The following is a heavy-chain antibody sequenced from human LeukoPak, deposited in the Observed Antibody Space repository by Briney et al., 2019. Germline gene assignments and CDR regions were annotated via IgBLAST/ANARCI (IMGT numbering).Heavy chain of an antibody. J-gene: IGHJ4*02. CDR3: ARGITMVRGVPTVFDY. Sequence: SETLSLTCAVYGGSFSGYYWSWIRQPPGKGLEWSGEINHSGSTNYNPSLKSRVTISVDTSNNQFSLKLSSVTAADTAVYYCARGITMVRGVPTVFDYWGQGTLVTVSS. V-gene: IGHV4-34*01. D-gene: IGHD3-10*01. CDR1: GGSFSGYY. CDR2: INHSGST.